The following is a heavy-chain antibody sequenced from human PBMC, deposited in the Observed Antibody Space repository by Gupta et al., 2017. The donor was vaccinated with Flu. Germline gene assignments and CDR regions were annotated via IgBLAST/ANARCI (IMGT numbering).Heavy chain of an antibody. CDR3: ASPSPGLAATGTGAPYDN. J-gene: IGHJ4*02. V-gene: IGHV1-69*17. D-gene: IGHD6-13*01. CDR2: IIPIFGIA. Sequence: APEQGLDWMGGIIPIFGIANYAQKFQGRVTISADTSTSYMELSSLKSEDTAVYYCASPSPGLAATGTGAPYDNWGQGTLVTVSS.